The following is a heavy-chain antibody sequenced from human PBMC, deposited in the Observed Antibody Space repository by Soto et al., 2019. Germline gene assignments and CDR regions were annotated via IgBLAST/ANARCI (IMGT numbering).Heavy chain of an antibody. CDR3: ARQSAIFVRMDV. V-gene: IGHV4-30-4*01. CDR2: IYYSGST. D-gene: IGHD3-3*01. Sequence: SETLSLTCTVSGGSISSGDYYWSWIRQPPGKGLEWIGYIYYSGSTYYNPSLKSRVTISVDTSKNQFSLKLSSVTAADTAVYYCARQSAIFVRMDVWSQGTTVTSP. J-gene: IGHJ6*02. CDR1: GGSISSGDYY.